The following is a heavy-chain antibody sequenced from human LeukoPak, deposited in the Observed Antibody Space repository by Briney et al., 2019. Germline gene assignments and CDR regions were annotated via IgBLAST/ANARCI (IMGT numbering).Heavy chain of an antibody. Sequence: PGGSLRLSCAASGFTFSNYDMHWVRQAPGKGLEWVAFIRYDGSNKYYADSVKGRFTISRDNAKNSLYLQMNSLRAEDTAVYYCARDRYSGSYPLDYWGQGTLVTVSS. CDR2: IRYDGSNK. V-gene: IGHV3-30*02. D-gene: IGHD1-26*01. CDR1: GFTFSNYD. CDR3: ARDRYSGSYPLDY. J-gene: IGHJ4*02.